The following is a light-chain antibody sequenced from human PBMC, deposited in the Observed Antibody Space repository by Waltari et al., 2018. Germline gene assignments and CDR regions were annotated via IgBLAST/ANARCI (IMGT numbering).Light chain of an antibody. J-gene: IGKJ4*01. V-gene: IGKV3-15*01. CDR3: QQYNNWPLT. CDR1: QSVSSK. Sequence: ETVMTQSPATLSVSPGERATRPCRASQSVSSKLAWYQQKPGQAPRLLIYGASTRATAIPARFSGSGSGTEFTLIINSLQSEDFAVYYCQQYNNWPLTFGGGTKVEIK. CDR2: GAS.